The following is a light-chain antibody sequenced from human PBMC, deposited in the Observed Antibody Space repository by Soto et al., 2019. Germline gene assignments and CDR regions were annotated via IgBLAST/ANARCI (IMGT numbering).Light chain of an antibody. CDR3: QQSYSTLT. Sequence: DIQMTQSPSSLSASVGDRVTITCRASQSISSYLNWNQQKPGKAPKLLIYAASSLQSGVPSRFSGSGSGTDFTLTISSLQPEDFATYYCQQSYSTLTFGPGTKVDIK. CDR1: QSISSY. CDR2: AAS. J-gene: IGKJ3*01. V-gene: IGKV1-39*01.